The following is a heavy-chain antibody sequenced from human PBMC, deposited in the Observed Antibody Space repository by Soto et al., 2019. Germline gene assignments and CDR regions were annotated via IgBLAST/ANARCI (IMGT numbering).Heavy chain of an antibody. CDR1: GFIFNEYG. V-gene: IGHV3-33*03. D-gene: IGHD2-15*01. J-gene: IGHJ4*02. Sequence: QVQLVESGGGVVQPGRSLRLSCAASGFIFNEYGMHWVRQAPGKGLEWVAVIWYDGSNKYYADSVKGRFTFSRDNSKNTMSLQMNSLRVEDTAGYYCARWGCSGSNCNLNQRSFDLWGQGTLVTVSS. CDR2: IWYDGSNK. CDR3: ARWGCSGSNCNLNQRSFDL.